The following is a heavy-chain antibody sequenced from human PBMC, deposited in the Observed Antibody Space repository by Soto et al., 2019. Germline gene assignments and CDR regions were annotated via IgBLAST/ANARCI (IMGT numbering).Heavy chain of an antibody. J-gene: IGHJ4*02. Sequence: SVKVSCKASGGPFSSYAISWVRQAPGQGLEWMGGIIPIFGTANYAQKFQGRVTITADESTSTAYMELSSLRSEDTAVYYCARDGLARCSGGSCFMEKEYYFDYWGQGTLVTVSS. CDR2: IIPIFGTA. V-gene: IGHV1-69*13. CDR3: ARDGLARCSGGSCFMEKEYYFDY. CDR1: GGPFSSYA. D-gene: IGHD2-15*01.